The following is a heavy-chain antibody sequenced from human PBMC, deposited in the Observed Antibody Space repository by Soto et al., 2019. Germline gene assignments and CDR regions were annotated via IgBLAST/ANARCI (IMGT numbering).Heavy chain of an antibody. V-gene: IGHV3-7*04. Sequence: EVQLVESGGGLVQPGGSLRLSCAASGFTFSSYWMSWVRQAPGRGLEWVGNIKEDGSEKYYVDSVNGRFTVSRDNAKNSLYLQMNRVRAEDTAVYYCARATGADKEDFWGQGTLVTVSS. CDR2: IKEDGSEK. CDR1: GFTFSSYW. D-gene: IGHD3-10*01. J-gene: IGHJ4*02. CDR3: ARATGADKEDF.